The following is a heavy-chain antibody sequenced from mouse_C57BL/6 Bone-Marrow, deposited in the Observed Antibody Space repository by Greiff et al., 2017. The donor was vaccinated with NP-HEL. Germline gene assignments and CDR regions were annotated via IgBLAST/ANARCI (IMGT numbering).Heavy chain of an antibody. CDR2: IYPGSGNT. CDR1: GYTFTDYY. D-gene: IGHD1-1*01. J-gene: IGHJ4*01. CDR3: ARDITTVVATDYAMDY. V-gene: IGHV1-84*01. Sequence: QVQLQQSGPELVKPGASVKISSKASGYTFTDYYINWVKQRPGQGLEWIGWIYPGSGNTKYNEKFKGKATLTVDTSSSTAYMQLSSLTSEDSAVYFCARDITTVVATDYAMDYWGQGTSVTVSS.